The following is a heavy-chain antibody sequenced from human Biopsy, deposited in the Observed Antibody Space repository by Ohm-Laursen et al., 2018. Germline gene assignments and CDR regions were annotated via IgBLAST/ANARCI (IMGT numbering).Heavy chain of an antibody. D-gene: IGHD5-12*01. J-gene: IGHJ6*02. V-gene: IGHV4-34*01. CDR2: INQSGST. CDR3: ARGSGYFKLDV. Sequence: SDTLSLTCNVSGGSISSYYWNWIRQPPGKGLEWIGEINQSGSTKYNPSLKRRATLSADSSNSQFSLRLTSVTAADTAIYYCARGSGYFKLDVWGQGTTVTVSS. CDR1: GGSISSYY.